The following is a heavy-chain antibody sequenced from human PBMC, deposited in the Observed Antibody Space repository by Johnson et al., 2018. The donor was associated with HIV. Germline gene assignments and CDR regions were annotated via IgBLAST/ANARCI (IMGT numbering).Heavy chain of an antibody. CDR3: AKALRIFGSGVKEAFDI. J-gene: IGHJ3*02. D-gene: IGHD3-10*01. CDR2: ISWNSGRI. CDR1: GFSFDDYA. Sequence: VHLVESGGGLVQPGRSLRLSCAASGFSFDDYAMHWVRQAPGKGLEWVSGISWNSGRIGYADSVKDRINTSTINAKNSLYLQMNSLRAEGTAVYYCAKALRIFGSGVKEAFDIWGQGTMVTVSS. V-gene: IGHV3-9*01.